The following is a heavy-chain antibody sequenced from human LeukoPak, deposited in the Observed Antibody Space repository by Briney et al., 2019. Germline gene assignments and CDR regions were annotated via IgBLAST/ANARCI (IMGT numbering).Heavy chain of an antibody. CDR1: GGTFSSYA. CDR2: IIPIFGTA. D-gene: IGHD1-26*01. Sequence: GASVKVSCKASGGTFSSYAISWVRQAPGQGLEWMGGIIPIFGTANYAQKFQGRVTITTDESTSTAYMELSSLRSEDTAVYYCARDLEVGATMGGYYYYYMDVWGKGTTVTVSS. J-gene: IGHJ6*03. V-gene: IGHV1-69*05. CDR3: ARDLEVGATMGGYYYYYMDV.